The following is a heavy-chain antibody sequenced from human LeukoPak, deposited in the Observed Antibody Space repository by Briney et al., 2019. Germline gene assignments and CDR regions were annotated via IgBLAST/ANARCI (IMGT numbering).Heavy chain of an antibody. V-gene: IGHV1-18*01. Sequence: ASVKVSCKASGYTFTSYGISWVRQAPGQGLEWMGWISVSTGNTDYAQKFQGRVTMTTDTSTSTAYMELRSLRSDDTAVYYCARGPTIVGVVTTTDYWGQETLVTVSS. CDR3: ARGPTIVGVVTTTDY. D-gene: IGHD3-3*01. J-gene: IGHJ4*02. CDR2: ISVSTGNT. CDR1: GYTFTSYG.